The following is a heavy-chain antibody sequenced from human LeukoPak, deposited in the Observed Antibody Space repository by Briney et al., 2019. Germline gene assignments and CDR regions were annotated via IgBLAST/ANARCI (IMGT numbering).Heavy chain of an antibody. CDR2: IIPILDIT. D-gene: IGHD3-9*01. J-gene: IGHJ4*02. CDR3: AALGQYFDWLEPFDY. CDR1: GGTFSSYA. Sequence: ASVKVSCKASGGTFSSYAISWVRQAPGQGLEWMGRIIPILDITNQTTKFQGRPTINADKPTRTAYMELSSLRSEDTAVYYCAALGQYFDWLEPFDYWGQGTLVTVSS. V-gene: IGHV1-69*04.